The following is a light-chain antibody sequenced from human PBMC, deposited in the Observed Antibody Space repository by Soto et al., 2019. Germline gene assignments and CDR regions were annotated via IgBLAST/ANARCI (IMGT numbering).Light chain of an antibody. J-gene: IGKJ1*01. V-gene: IGKV3-15*01. CDR2: GAS. CDR1: QSVSSN. CDR3: QQYNNWPRT. Sequence: EILMTQSPATLSVSPGERATLSCRASQSVSSNLAWYQQTPGQAPRLLIYGASTRDTGIPARFSGSWSGTEFTLTISRLQSEDFEVYYCQQYNNWPRTFGQGTKVDIK.